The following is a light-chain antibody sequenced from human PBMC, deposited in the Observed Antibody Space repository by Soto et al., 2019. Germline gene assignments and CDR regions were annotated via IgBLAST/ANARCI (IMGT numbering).Light chain of an antibody. J-gene: IGKJ1*01. Sequence: DIHMTQSPSTLSSAFGDRVTITCRASQSISRGLAWYQQKPGKAPNVLIYDASTLESGVPSRFSGSGSGTEFTLTISSLQPEDFATYYCQHYSTVWAFGQGPRWIS. CDR2: DAS. V-gene: IGKV1-5*01. CDR3: QHYSTVWA. CDR1: QSISRG.